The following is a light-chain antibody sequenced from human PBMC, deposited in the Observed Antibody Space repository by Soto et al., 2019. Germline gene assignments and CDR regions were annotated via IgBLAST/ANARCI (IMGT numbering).Light chain of an antibody. J-gene: IGKJ5*01. V-gene: IGKV3-11*01. CDR1: QSVSSY. Sequence: EIVMTQSPATLSLSPGERATLSCGASQSVSSYLAWYQQKPGQAPRLLIYDASNRATGIPARFSGSGSGTDFTLTISSLEPEDFAVYYCQQRSNWPPAVTFGQGTRLEI. CDR2: DAS. CDR3: QQRSNWPPAVT.